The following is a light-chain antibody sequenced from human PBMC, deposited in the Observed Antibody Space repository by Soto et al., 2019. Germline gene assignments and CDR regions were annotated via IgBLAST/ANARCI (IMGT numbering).Light chain of an antibody. CDR1: QSVSNN. CDR2: DAS. J-gene: IGKJ1*01. V-gene: IGKV3D-15*01. CDR3: QQYINWSWA. Sequence: EVVLTQSPGTLSLSPGERATLSCRASQSVSNNYLAWYQQKPGQAPRLLIYDASNRATGIPARFSGSGSGTEFTLTITSLQSEDFAVYYCQQYINWSWAFGQGTKVDIK.